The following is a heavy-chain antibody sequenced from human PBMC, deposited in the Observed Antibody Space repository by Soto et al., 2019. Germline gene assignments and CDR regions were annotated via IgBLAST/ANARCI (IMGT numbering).Heavy chain of an antibody. D-gene: IGHD3-22*01. CDR3: STGGYYLDF. CDR2: IKSKVDGGTT. Sequence: PGGSLRLSCAASGFTFSSYSMNWVRQAPGKGLEWVGRIKSKVDGGTTDYAAPVKGRLTISRDDSKNTVYLQMNSLKIEDSAVYYCSTGGYYLDFWGQGTLVTVSS. CDR1: GFTFSSYS. J-gene: IGHJ4*02. V-gene: IGHV3-15*07.